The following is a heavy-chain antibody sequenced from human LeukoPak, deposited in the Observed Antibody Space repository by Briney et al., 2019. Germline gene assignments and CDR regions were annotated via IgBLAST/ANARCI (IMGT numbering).Heavy chain of an antibody. Sequence: GGSLRLSCAASGFTFSSYAMSWVRQAPGKGLEWVSAISGSGGSTYYADSVKGRFTISRDNSKNTLYLQMNSLRAEDTAVYYCAKLNDYGDYESNGMDVWGQGTTVTVSS. CDR3: AKLNDYGDYESNGMDV. D-gene: IGHD4-17*01. J-gene: IGHJ6*02. CDR2: ISGSGGST. V-gene: IGHV3-23*01. CDR1: GFTFSSYA.